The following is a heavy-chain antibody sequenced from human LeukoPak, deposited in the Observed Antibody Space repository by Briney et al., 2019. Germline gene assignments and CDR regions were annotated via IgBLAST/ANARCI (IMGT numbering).Heavy chain of an antibody. CDR2: IIPILGIA. D-gene: IGHD6-19*01. CDR1: GGTFSSYT. V-gene: IGHV1-69*04. J-gene: IGHJ4*02. Sequence: GASVKVSCKASGGTFSSYTISWVRQAPGQGLEWMGRIIPILGIANYAQKFQSRVTITADKSTSTAYMELSSLRSGDTAVYYCAREVSGGEFDYWGQGTLVTVSS. CDR3: AREVSGGEFDY.